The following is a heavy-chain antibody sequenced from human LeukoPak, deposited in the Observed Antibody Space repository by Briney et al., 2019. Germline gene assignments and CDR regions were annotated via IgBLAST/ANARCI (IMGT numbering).Heavy chain of an antibody. Sequence: GGSLRLSCAASRFTFSSYAMSWVRQAPGKGLEWVSAISGSGGSTYYADSVKGRFTISRDNSKNTLYLQMNSLRAEDTAVYYCAKDVVGATIYCFDYWGQGTLVTVSS. CDR2: ISGSGGST. V-gene: IGHV3-23*01. CDR1: RFTFSSYA. J-gene: IGHJ4*02. CDR3: AKDVVGATIYCFDY. D-gene: IGHD1-26*01.